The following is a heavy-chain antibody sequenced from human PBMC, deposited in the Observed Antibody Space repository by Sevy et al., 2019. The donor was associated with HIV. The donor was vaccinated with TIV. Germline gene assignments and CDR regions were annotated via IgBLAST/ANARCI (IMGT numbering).Heavy chain of an antibody. V-gene: IGHV3-48*02. CDR2: ISSSSSTI. CDR3: ARDLGVVDTAMANGY. D-gene: IGHD5-18*01. J-gene: IGHJ4*02. CDR1: GFTFSSYS. Sequence: GGSLRLSCAASGFTFSSYSMNWVRQAPGKGLEWVSYISSSSSTIYYADSVKGRFTISRDNAKNSLYLQMNSLGDEDTAVYYCARDLGVVDTAMANGYWGQGTLVTVSS.